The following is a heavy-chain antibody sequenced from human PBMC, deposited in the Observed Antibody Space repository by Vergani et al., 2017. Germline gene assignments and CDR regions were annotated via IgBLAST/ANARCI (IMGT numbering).Heavy chain of an antibody. CDR3: AIIGGYSGYDSGPRDY. CDR2: ISGSGGST. D-gene: IGHD5-12*01. CDR1: GFTFSSYA. J-gene: IGHJ4*02. V-gene: IGHV3-23*01. Sequence: EVQLLESGGGLVQPGGSLRLSCAASGFTFSSYAMSWVRQAPGKGLEWVSAISGSGGSTYYADSVKGRFTISRDNSKNTLYLQMNSLRAEDTAVYYCAIIGGYSGYDSGPRDYWGQGTLVTVSS.